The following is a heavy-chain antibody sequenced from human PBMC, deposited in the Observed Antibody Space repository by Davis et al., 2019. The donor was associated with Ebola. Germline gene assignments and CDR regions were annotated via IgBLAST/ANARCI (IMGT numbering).Heavy chain of an antibody. J-gene: IGHJ6*02. V-gene: IGHV4-59*08. CDR1: GGSISSYY. CDR2: IYYSGST. CDR3: ARRGLNYDILTGYSHSGMDV. Sequence: SETLSLTCTVSGGSISSYYWSWIRQPPGKGLEWIGYIYYSGSTNYNPSLKSRVTISVDTSKNQFSLKLSSVTAADTAVYYCARRGLNYDILTGYSHSGMDVWGQGTTVTVSS. D-gene: IGHD3-9*01.